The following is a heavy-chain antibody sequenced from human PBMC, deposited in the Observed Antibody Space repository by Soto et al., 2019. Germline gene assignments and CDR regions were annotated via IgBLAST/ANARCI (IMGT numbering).Heavy chain of an antibody. CDR1: GYTFTSYG. V-gene: IGHV1-18*01. J-gene: IGHJ6*02. Sequence: QVQLVQSGAEVKKPGASVKVSCKASGYTFTSYGISWVRQAPGQGLEWMGWISAYNGNTNYAQKLQGRVTMTTDTTTSTAHLELRNLRSDDTAVYYWASWQWLVWEYGMDVWGQGTTVTV. CDR3: ASWQWLVWEYGMDV. D-gene: IGHD6-19*01. CDR2: ISAYNGNT.